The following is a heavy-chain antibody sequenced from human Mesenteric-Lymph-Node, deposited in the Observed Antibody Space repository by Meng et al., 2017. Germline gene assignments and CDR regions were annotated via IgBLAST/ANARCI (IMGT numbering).Heavy chain of an antibody. J-gene: IGHJ4*02. D-gene: IGHD5-18*01. CDR1: GGSISSSSYY. V-gene: IGHV4-39*07. CDR2: IYYSGST. CDR3: ARGNVGYSYGRTLDY. Sequence: SETLSLTCTVSGGSISSSSYYWGWIRQPPVKGLEWIGSIYYSGSTYYNPSLKSRVTISVDTSKNHFSMKLSSVTAADTAVYYCARGNVGYSYGRTLDYWGQGTLVTVSS.